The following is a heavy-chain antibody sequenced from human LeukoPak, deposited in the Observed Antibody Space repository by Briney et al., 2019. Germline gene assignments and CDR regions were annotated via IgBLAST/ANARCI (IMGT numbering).Heavy chain of an antibody. Sequence: GGSLRLSCAASGFTVSSNYMSWVRQAPGKGLECVSVIYRGGSTYYADSVRGRFTISRDNSENTLYLQMNSLRAEDTAVYYCARIRGGWYIDYWGQGTLVTVSS. CDR3: ARIRGGWYIDY. V-gene: IGHV3-53*01. D-gene: IGHD3-10*01. J-gene: IGHJ4*02. CDR2: IYRGGST. CDR1: GFTVSSNY.